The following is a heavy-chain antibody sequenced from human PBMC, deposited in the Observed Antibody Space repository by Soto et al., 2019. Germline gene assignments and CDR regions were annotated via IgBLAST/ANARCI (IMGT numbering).Heavy chain of an antibody. D-gene: IGHD2-21*02. CDR2: IYYSGST. Sequence: QVQLQESGPGLVKPSQTLSLTCTVSGGSISSGGYYWSWIRQHPGKGLEWIGYIYYSGSTYYNPSLKSRVTISVDTSKNQFSLKLSSVTAADTAVYYCARYIVVVTAIRRAGWFDPWGQGTLVTVSS. V-gene: IGHV4-31*03. CDR3: ARYIVVVTAIRRAGWFDP. CDR1: GGSISSGGYY. J-gene: IGHJ5*02.